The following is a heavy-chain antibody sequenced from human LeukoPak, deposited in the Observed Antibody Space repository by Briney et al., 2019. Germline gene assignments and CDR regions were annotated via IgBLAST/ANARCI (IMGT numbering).Heavy chain of an antibody. CDR1: GSTFSSYS. J-gene: IGHJ4*02. CDR2: ISSSSSTI. Sequence: GGSLRLSCAASGSTFSSYSMNWVRQAPGKGLEWVSYISSSSSTIYCADSVKGRFTISRDNAKNSLYLQMNSLRAEDTAVYYCAREGAATIHYWGQGTLVTVSS. CDR3: AREGAATIHY. V-gene: IGHV3-48*01. D-gene: IGHD5-12*01.